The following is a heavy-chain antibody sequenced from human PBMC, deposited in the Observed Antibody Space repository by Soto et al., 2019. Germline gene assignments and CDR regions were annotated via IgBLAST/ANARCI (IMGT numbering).Heavy chain of an antibody. CDR1: GYSFTSYW. Sequence: PGESLKISCKGSGYSFTSYWIGWVRQMPGKGLEWMGIIYPGDSDTRYSPSFQGQVTISADKSISTAYLQWSSLKASDTAMYYCARLRGIAAAGSEGMDVWDQGTTVTVSS. V-gene: IGHV5-51*01. CDR2: IYPGDSDT. CDR3: ARLRGIAAAGSEGMDV. D-gene: IGHD6-13*01. J-gene: IGHJ6*02.